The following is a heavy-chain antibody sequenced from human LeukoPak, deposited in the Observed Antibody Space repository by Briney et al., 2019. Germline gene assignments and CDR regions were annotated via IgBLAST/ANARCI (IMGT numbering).Heavy chain of an antibody. CDR3: ARVPWIVDTAVLMGY. J-gene: IGHJ4*02. CDR2: ISRSSDTI. CDR1: GFSFSSYS. D-gene: IGHD5-18*01. Sequence: PGGSLRLSCAASGFSFSSYSMNWVRQAPGKGLEWVSYISRSSDTIYYADSVKGRFTISRDNAKSSLYLQMNSLRAEDTAIYYCARVPWIVDTAVLMGYWGQGTLVTVSS. V-gene: IGHV3-48*04.